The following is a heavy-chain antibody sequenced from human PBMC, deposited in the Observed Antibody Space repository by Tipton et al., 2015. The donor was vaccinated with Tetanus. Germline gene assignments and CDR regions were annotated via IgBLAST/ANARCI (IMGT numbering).Heavy chain of an antibody. CDR1: GGSINSGGHF. CDR2: IRDNGNS. Sequence: TLSLTCTVSGGSINSGGHFWTWIRQRSGKGLEWIGHIRDNGNSYANPSLSGRVTMSVDTRKNQFSLNLTSMSVADTAIYYCARGTFHAFDFWDQGVQVTVSS. D-gene: IGHD2/OR15-2a*01. V-gene: IGHV4-31*03. J-gene: IGHJ4*02. CDR3: ARGTFHAFDF.